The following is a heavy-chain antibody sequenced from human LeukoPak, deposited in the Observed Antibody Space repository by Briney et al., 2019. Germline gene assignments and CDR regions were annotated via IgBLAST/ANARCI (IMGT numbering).Heavy chain of an antibody. D-gene: IGHD3-22*01. Sequence: GGSLRLSCAASGFTFSSYAMSWVRQAPGKGLEWVSAISGSGGSTYYADSVKGQFTISRDNSKNTLYLQMNSLRAEDTAVYYCARTPRGDYYDSSGSAYYYYYYGMDVWGQGTTVTVSS. J-gene: IGHJ6*02. CDR2: ISGSGGST. V-gene: IGHV3-23*01. CDR3: ARTPRGDYYDSSGSAYYYYYYGMDV. CDR1: GFTFSSYA.